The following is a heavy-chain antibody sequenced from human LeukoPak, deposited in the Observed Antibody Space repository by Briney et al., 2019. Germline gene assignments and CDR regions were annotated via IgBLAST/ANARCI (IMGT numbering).Heavy chain of an antibody. J-gene: IGHJ4*02. V-gene: IGHV4-61*02. D-gene: IGHD2-2*01. CDR2: VSSTGST. CDR1: GGSLNSGRDS. CDR3: ARPSYCTTTRCYRELDY. Sequence: SETLSLTCTVSGGSLNSGRDSWSWVRQSAGKGLEWIGRVSSTGSTNYNAALKSRVAISVDTSKNQFSLKLSSVTAADTAVYYCARPSYCTTTRCYRELDYWGQGTLVAVSS.